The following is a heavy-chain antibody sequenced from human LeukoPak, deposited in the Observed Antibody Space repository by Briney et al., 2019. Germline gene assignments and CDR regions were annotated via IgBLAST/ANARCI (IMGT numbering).Heavy chain of an antibody. D-gene: IGHD3-22*01. CDR1: GFNFDEYG. Sequence: GGSLRLSCVASGFNFDEYGMSWVRQAAGKGLEWVAGINWKGGSTGYADSVEGRLTISRDNAEHPLYLQMNSLRAEDTAVYYCARDKSYDSSGYYGPREIDYWGQGTLVTVSS. CDR3: ARDKSYDSSGYYGPREIDY. CDR2: INWKGGST. J-gene: IGHJ4*02. V-gene: IGHV3-20*04.